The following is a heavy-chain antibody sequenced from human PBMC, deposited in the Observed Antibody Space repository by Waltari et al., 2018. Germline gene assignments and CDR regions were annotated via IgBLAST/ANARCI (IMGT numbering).Heavy chain of an antibody. CDR3: ARRLWWYIYYYYYMDV. J-gene: IGHJ6*03. CDR1: GGSFSGYY. V-gene: IGHV4-34*01. D-gene: IGHD2-15*01. Sequence: QVQLQQWGAGLLKPSETLSLTCAVYGGSFSGYYWSWIRQPPGKGLEWIGEINHSGSTNYNPSLKSRVTISVDTSKNQFSLKLSSVTAADTAVYYCARRLWWYIYYYYYMDVWGKGTTVTVSS. CDR2: INHSGST.